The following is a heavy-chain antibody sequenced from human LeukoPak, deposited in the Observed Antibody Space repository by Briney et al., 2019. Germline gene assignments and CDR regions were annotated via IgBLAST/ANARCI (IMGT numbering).Heavy chain of an antibody. CDR3: ARDGSVILTGYCPLDY. CDR2: ISSSSSYI. D-gene: IGHD3-9*01. V-gene: IGHV3-21*01. Sequence: GGSLRLSCAASGFTFSSYSMNWVRQAPGKGLEWVSSISSSSSYIYYADSVKGRFTISRDNAKNSLYLQMNSLRAEDTAVYYCARDGSVILTGYCPLDYWGQGTLVTVSS. J-gene: IGHJ4*02. CDR1: GFTFSSYS.